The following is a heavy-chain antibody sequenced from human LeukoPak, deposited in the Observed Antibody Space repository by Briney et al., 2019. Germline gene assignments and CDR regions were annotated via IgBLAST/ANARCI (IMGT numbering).Heavy chain of an antibody. CDR2: IKSKTDGGTT. CDR1: GFTFSNAW. CDR3: TTDRTTYYDSSWYDY. Sequence: GGSLRLSCGASGFTFSNAWMNWVRRAPGKGLEWVGRIKSKTDGGTTDYAAPVKGRFTISRDDSKNTLYLQMNSLKTEDTAVYYCTTDRTTYYDSSWYDYWGQGTLVTVSS. V-gene: IGHV3-15*07. D-gene: IGHD3-22*01. J-gene: IGHJ4*02.